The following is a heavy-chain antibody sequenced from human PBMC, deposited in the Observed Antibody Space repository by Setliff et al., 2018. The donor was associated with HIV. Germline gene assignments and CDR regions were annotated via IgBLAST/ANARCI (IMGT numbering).Heavy chain of an antibody. J-gene: IGHJ4*02. V-gene: IGHV1-69*13. CDR2: IVPILNTG. Sequence: SVKVSCKASGGSFGSYAISWVRQAPGQGLEWMGGIVPILNTGNYAPKFQGRVTITADESTTTAYMELSSLRSEDTAVYYCARIPGVAVTPVDYWGQGALVTVSS. CDR1: GGSFGSYA. CDR3: ARIPGVAVTPVDY. D-gene: IGHD3-3*01.